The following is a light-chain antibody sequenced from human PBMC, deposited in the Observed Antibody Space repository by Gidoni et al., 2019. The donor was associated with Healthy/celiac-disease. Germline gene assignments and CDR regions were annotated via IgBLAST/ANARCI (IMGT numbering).Light chain of an antibody. Sequence: DIQLTQSPSFLSASVGDRVTLTCRARQGISSYLAWYQQKPGTAPKLLIYAASTLQSGVPSRFSGSGSGTEFTLTISSLQPEDFATYYCQQLNSYPSLTFGGGTKVEIK. CDR1: QGISSY. CDR2: AAS. V-gene: IGKV1-9*01. J-gene: IGKJ4*01. CDR3: QQLNSYPSLT.